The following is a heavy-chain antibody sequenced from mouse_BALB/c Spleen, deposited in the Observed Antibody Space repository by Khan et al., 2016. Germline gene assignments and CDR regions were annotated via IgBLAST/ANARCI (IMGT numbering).Heavy chain of an antibody. J-gene: IGHJ4*01. CDR2: ISTYHGDA. V-gene: IGHV1S137*01. Sequence: QVQLQQSGAELVRPGASVKISCKGSGYTFTDYAMHWVKQSHTKSLEWIGDISTYHGDANYNQKFKVKATVTADKSSSTAYMELARLTSEDTAIFVCARGTSAFYYSLDYPGQGTSVTVSS. D-gene: IGHD2-14*01. CDR1: GYTFTDYA. CDR3: ARGTSAFYYSLDY.